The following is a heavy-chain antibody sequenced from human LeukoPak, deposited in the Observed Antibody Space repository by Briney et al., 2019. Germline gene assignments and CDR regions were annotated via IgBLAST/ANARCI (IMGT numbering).Heavy chain of an antibody. V-gene: IGHV4-34*01. D-gene: IGHD4-11*01. Sequence: PSETLSLTCAVYGGSFSGYYWSWVRQPPGKGLEGIGEINHSGSTNYNPSLTSRGTISVDTSKNQFSLKLSSVTAADTAVYYCARTYSNYVSLNWFDPWGQGTLVTVSS. CDR3: ARTYSNYVSLNWFDP. CDR1: GGSFSGYY. J-gene: IGHJ5*02. CDR2: INHSGST.